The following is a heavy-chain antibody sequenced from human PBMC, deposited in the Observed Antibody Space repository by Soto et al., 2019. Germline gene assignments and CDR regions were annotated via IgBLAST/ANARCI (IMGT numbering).Heavy chain of an antibody. V-gene: IGHV4-59*01. CDR3: ARASGSRDFWSGYYYSYYMDV. CDR1: GGSISSYY. J-gene: IGHJ6*03. Sequence: SETLSLTCTVSGGSISSYYWSWIRQPPGKGLEWIGYIYYSGSTNYNPSLKSRVTISVDTSKNQFSLKLSSVTAAETAVYYCARASGSRDFWSGYYYSYYMDVWGKGTTVTVSS. CDR2: IYYSGST. D-gene: IGHD3-3*01.